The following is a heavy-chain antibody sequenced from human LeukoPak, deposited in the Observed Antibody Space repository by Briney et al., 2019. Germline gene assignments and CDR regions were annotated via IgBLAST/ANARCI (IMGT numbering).Heavy chain of an antibody. CDR3: AAGEDY. V-gene: IGHV4-59*01. J-gene: IGHJ4*02. CDR1: GGSISSSY. Sequence: PWETLSLTCTVSGGSISSSYWSWIRQPPGKGLEWIGYIYYIGSTNYNPSLKSRVTISVDTSKNQFSLKLTSVTAADTAVYYCAAGEDYWGQGTLVTVSS. D-gene: IGHD3-16*01. CDR2: IYYIGST.